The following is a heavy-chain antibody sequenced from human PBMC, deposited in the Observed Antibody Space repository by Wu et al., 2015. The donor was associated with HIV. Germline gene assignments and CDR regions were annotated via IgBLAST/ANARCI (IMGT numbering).Heavy chain of an antibody. CDR3: ARRTPPXWFGELLGWFDP. CDR1: GGTFSSYA. Sequence: QVQLVQSGAEVKKPGSSVKVSCKASGGTFSSYAISWVRQAPGQGLEWMGRIIPIFGTANYAQKFQGRVTITADESTSTAYMELSSLRSEDTAVYYCARRTPPXWFGELLGWFDPWGQGTLVTVSS. D-gene: IGHD3-10*01. J-gene: IGHJ5*02. V-gene: IGHV1-69*13. CDR2: IIPIFGTA.